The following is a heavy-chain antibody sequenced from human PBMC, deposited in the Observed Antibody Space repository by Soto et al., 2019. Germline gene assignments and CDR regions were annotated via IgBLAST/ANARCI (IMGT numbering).Heavy chain of an antibody. CDR1: GGSISNHY. CDR3: MRANWYSEY. CDR2: IYYNGNT. J-gene: IGHJ4*02. D-gene: IGHD7-27*01. V-gene: IGHV4-59*11. Sequence: QVQLQESGPGLVKPSETLSLTCSVSGGSISNHYWSWIRQPPGKGLEWIGYIYYNGNTNYNPSLKSRVTMSVDTSRNQISLKLTPVTAADTAVYYCMRANWYSEYWGQGTLVTVSS.